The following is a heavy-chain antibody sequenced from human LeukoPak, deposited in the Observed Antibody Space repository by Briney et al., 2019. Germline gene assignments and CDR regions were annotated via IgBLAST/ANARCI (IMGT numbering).Heavy chain of an antibody. CDR1: GGSISSYY. D-gene: IGHD5-24*01. CDR3: ARGEVEMATISAFDI. J-gene: IGHJ3*02. CDR2: IYYSGST. Sequence: SETLSLTCTVSGGSISSYYWSWIRQPPGKGLEWIGYIYYSGSTSYNPSLKSRVTISVDTSKNQFSLKLSSVTAADTAVYYCARGEVEMATISAFDIWGQGTMVTVSS. V-gene: IGHV4-59*01.